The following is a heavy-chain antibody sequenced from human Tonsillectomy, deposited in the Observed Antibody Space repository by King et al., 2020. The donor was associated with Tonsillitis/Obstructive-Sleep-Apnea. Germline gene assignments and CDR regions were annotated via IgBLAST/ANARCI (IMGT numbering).Heavy chain of an antibody. V-gene: IGHV4-4*02. CDR3: ARAKVQGVIIAYFDY. Sequence: VQLQESGPGLVKPSGTLSLTCAVSGGSISSSNWWSWVRQPPGKGLEWIGEIYHRGSTNYNPSLKSRVTISVDKSKNPFSLKLGSVTAADTAVYYCARAKVQGVIIAYFDYWGQGTLVTVSS. CDR2: IYHRGST. D-gene: IGHD3-10*01. J-gene: IGHJ4*02. CDR1: GGSISSSNW.